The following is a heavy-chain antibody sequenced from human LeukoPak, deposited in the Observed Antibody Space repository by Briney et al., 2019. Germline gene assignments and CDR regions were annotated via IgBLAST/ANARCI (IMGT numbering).Heavy chain of an antibody. J-gene: IGHJ4*02. Sequence: SETLSLTCSVSGGSISGHYWSWIRQPPGKGLEWIGNIHFSGGTSYNPSLGSRVTISIDTSKKEFSLTLTSLTAADTAIYYRARVASITWIPGVFDFWGQGTLVTVSS. D-gene: IGHD5-12*01. CDR3: ARVASITWIPGVFDF. CDR2: IHFSGGT. V-gene: IGHV4-59*11. CDR1: GGSISGHY.